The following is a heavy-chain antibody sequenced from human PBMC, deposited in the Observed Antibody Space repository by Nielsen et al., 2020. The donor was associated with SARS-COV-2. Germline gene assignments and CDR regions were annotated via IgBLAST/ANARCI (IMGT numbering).Heavy chain of an antibody. CDR3: ARDGRIGYGVYLDY. J-gene: IGHJ4*02. Sequence: GGSLRLSCAASGFTFDDYAMHWVRQTAGKGLEWVSAVSGDVAHTTYYADSVKGRFTISRDNSKNTLYLQMNGLRAEDTATYYCARDGRIGYGVYLDYWGQGTPVTVSS. V-gene: IGHV3-23*01. CDR1: GFTFDDYA. CDR2: VSGDVAHTT. D-gene: IGHD5-12*01.